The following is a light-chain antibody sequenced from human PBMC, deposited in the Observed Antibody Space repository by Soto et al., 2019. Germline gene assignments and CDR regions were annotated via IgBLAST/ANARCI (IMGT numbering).Light chain of an antibody. Sequence: QSALTQPASVSGSPGQSITISCTGTSSDVGDYNYVSWYQQHPGKASKLMIFDVSNRPSGVSNRFSGSKSGNTASLTISGLQAEDEADYYCSSYTSSSTRVFGTGTKVTVL. V-gene: IGLV2-14*01. CDR3: SSYTSSSTRV. J-gene: IGLJ1*01. CDR2: DVS. CDR1: SSDVGDYNY.